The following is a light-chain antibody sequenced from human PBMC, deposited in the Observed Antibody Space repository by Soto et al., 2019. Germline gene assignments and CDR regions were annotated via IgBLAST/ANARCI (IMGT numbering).Light chain of an antibody. Sequence: EIVLTQSPGTLSLSPGERATLSCRASQSVSSNYLAWYQQKPGQAPRLLIYGASSRATGIPDRFSGSGSETDFTLTISRLEPEDFAVDYCQQYDSSPTFGQGTKVEIK. CDR1: QSVSSNY. CDR2: GAS. V-gene: IGKV3-20*01. J-gene: IGKJ1*01. CDR3: QQYDSSPT.